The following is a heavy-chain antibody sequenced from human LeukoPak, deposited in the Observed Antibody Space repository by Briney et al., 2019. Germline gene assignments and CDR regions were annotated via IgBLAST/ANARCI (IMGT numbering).Heavy chain of an antibody. CDR2: IGSSSDTI. J-gene: IGHJ4*02. CDR1: GFTFSSYW. D-gene: IGHD5-12*01. V-gene: IGHV3-48*01. Sequence: GGFLGLSCAASGFTFSSYWMSWVRQAPGKGLEWVSYIGSSSDTIYYADSVKGRFTISRDNAKNSLYLQMNSLRAEDTAVYYCARGPSGYHNTGGQGTLVTVSS. CDR3: ARGPSGYHNT.